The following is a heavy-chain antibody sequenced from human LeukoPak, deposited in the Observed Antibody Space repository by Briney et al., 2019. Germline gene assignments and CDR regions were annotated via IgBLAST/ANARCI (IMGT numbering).Heavy chain of an antibody. V-gene: IGHV3-7*01. D-gene: IGHD3-9*01. CDR1: GFTFSSYW. CDR2: INGDGRDK. CDR3: ARGVDSAIDW. J-gene: IGHJ4*02. Sequence: GGSLRLSCAASGFTFSSYWMNWVRRAPGKGLEWVANINGDGRDKYYVGSVRGRFTISRDNADNALYLQMNSLRGDDTALYYCARGVDSAIDWWGQGTLVTASS.